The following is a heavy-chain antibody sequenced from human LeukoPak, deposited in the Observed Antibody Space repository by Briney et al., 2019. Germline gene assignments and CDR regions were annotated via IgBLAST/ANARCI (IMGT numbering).Heavy chain of an antibody. CDR1: GFTFSSYG. J-gene: IGHJ4*02. CDR3: ARGHWGLDS. D-gene: IGHD7-27*01. V-gene: IGHV3-48*04. CDR2: ISHTGTTM. Sequence: GGALRLSCAASGFTFSSYGMSWIRQAPGKGLEWVSYISHTGTTMYYADSVKGRFTLSRDNARNSLYLQMNSLRAEDTAVYYCARGHWGLDSWGQGTLVSVSS.